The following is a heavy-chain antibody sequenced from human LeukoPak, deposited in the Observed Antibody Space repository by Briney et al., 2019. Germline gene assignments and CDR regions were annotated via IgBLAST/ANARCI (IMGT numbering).Heavy chain of an antibody. J-gene: IGHJ1*01. Sequence: GSSVKVSCTASGGPYRYAITWVRQGPGQGLEWMGGIIPQSGTANYAQKFQGRVTISKDDSTSTTYMELSSLRSEDTAVYYCTTYGANVAEYFEHWGQGTLVGVSS. CDR2: IIPQSGTA. CDR1: GGPYRYA. CDR3: TTYGANVAEYFEH. D-gene: IGHD4/OR15-4a*01. V-gene: IGHV1-69*05.